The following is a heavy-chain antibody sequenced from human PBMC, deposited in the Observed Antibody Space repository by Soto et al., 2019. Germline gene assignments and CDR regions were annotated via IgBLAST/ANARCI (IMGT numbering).Heavy chain of an antibody. V-gene: IGHV3-23*01. CDR2: ITASGYSA. J-gene: IGHJ4*02. CDR3: AKGDLLWDPFDF. D-gene: IGHD3-16*01. Sequence: EAQLLESGGGLVQPGGSLRLSCAASGLAFSNYAMTWVRQAPGKGLEWASIITASGYSAYYGGAVKCRFTTSRDNSRSTLYLQMSGLRAGDTAVYYCAKGDLLWDPFDFWGQGNLVNVSS. CDR1: GLAFSNYA.